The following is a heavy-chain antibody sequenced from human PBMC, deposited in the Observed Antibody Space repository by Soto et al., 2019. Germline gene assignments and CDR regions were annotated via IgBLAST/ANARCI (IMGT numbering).Heavy chain of an antibody. CDR2: IDPYGSAT. J-gene: IGHJ3*01. CDR3: ARVLKSSGWDNEVFDL. V-gene: IGHV3-74*01. CDR1: GFTFSSYW. D-gene: IGHD6-19*01. Sequence: EVQLAESGGGLAQPGGSLRLSCAASGFTFSSYWMHWVRQTPGKGLVWVSRIDPYGSATKYADSVEGRFIISRDNAENTLYLQMDFLAAEDTAVYYCARVLKSSGWDNEVFDLWGQGTMVTVSS.